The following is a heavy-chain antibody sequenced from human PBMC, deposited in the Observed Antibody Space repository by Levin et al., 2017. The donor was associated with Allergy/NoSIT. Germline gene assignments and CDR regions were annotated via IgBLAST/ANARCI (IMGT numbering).Heavy chain of an antibody. V-gene: IGHV2-70*11. CDR1: GFSLSTRGMC. Sequence: SGPTLVKPTQTLTLTCTFSGFSLSTRGMCVSWLRQSPGKALEWLARIDWDDDKYYSTSLKTRLTISKDTSKNQVVLTFTNVDPVATATDDWARTRVGSTLEFWGQGTLVTVSS. CDR2: IDWDDDK. CDR3: ARTRVGSTLEF. J-gene: IGHJ4*02. D-gene: IGHD1-26*01.